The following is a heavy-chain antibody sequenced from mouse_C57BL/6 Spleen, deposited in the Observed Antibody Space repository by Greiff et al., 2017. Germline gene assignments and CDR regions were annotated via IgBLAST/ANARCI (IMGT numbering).Heavy chain of an antibody. CDR1: GFSLTSYG. Sequence: VKLQQSGPGLVQPSQSLSITCTVSGFSLTSYGVHWVRQSPGKGLEWLGVIWSGGSTDYNAAFISRLSISKDNSKSQVFFKMNSLQADDTAIYYRARESPKIYYVDYYAMDYWGQGTSVTVSS. J-gene: IGHJ4*01. V-gene: IGHV2-2*01. CDR3: ARESPKIYYVDYYAMDY. CDR2: IWSGGST. D-gene: IGHD2-1*01.